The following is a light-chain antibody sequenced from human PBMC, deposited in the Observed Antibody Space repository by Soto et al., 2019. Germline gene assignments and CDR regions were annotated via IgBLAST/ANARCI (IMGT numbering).Light chain of an antibody. CDR2: AAS. CDR1: QGISSN. V-gene: IGKV1-8*01. Sequence: AIRMTQSPSSLSASTGDRVTITFRASQGISSNLAWYQQKPGKAPKLLIYAASTLQSGVPSRFSGSGSGTDFTLTISCLQSEDFATYYCQQYYSYPRTFGQGTKVEIK. CDR3: QQYYSYPRT. J-gene: IGKJ1*01.